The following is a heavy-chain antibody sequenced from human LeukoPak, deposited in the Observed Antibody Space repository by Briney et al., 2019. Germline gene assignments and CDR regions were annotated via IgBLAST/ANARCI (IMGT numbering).Heavy chain of an antibody. Sequence: SETLSLACTVSGGSISNYYWNWIRQPPGKGLEWIGYIYYSGSTKYNPSLKSRVTISVDASKTQFSLKLNSVTAADTAVYYCARGDTSSWHTLDYWGQGTLVPVSS. J-gene: IGHJ4*02. CDR2: IYYSGST. D-gene: IGHD6-13*01. CDR1: GGSISNYY. V-gene: IGHV4-59*01. CDR3: ARGDTSSWHTLDY.